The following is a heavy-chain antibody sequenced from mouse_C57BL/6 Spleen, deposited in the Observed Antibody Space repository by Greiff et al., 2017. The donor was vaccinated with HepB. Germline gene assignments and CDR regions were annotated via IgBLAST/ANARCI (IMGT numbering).Heavy chain of an antibody. V-gene: IGHV1-52*01. CDR1: GYTFTSYW. Sequence: QVQLQQSGAELVRPGSSVKLSCKASGYTFTSYWMHWVKQRPIQGLEWIGNIDPSDSETHYNQKFKDKATLTVDKSSSTAYMQLSSLTSEDSAVYYCARSPGSYAYFDYWGQGTTLTVSS. CDR2: IDPSDSET. D-gene: IGHD1-1*02. CDR3: ARSPGSYAYFDY. J-gene: IGHJ2*01.